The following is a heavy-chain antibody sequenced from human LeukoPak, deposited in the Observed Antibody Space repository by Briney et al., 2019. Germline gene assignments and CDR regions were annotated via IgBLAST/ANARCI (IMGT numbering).Heavy chain of an antibody. CDR2: IRQDGSEK. CDR3: AKDSGNSDYFDY. Sequence: SGGSLRLSCAASGFTFRSYWMSWVRQAPGKGLEWVANIRQDGSEKCYVDSVKGRFTISRDNAKNSLYLQMNSLRAEDTAVYYCAKDSGNSDYFDYWGQGTLVTVSS. V-gene: IGHV3-7*01. D-gene: IGHD4-23*01. J-gene: IGHJ4*02. CDR1: GFTFRSYW.